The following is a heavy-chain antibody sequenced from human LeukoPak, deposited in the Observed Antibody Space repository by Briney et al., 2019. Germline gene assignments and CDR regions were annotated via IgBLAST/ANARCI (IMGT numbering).Heavy chain of an antibody. D-gene: IGHD2-2*01. J-gene: IGHJ6*02. CDR1: GFTFSSYS. CDR3: ARDARAVPAATLPRIDYYYYGMDV. V-gene: IGHV3-21*01. Sequence: PGGSLRLSCAASGFTFSSYSMNWVRQAPGKGLEWVSSISSSSSYIYYADSVKGRFTISRDNAKNSLYLQMNSLRAEDTAVYYCARDARAVPAATLPRIDYYYYGMDVWGQGTTVTVSS. CDR2: ISSSSSYI.